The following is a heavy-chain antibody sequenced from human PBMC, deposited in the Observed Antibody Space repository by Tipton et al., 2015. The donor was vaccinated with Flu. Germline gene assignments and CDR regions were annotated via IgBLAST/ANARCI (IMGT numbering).Heavy chain of an antibody. CDR2: IYYSGST. Sequence: TLSLTCTVSGGSISSSSYYWGWIRQPPGKGLEWIGSIYYSGSTYYNPSLKSRVTISVDTSKNQFSLKLSSVTAADTAVYYCARGLYGSGSYYSYYYYYMDVWGKGTTVTVSS. V-gene: IGHV4-39*01. J-gene: IGHJ6*03. CDR1: GGSISSSSYY. CDR3: ARGLYGSGSYYSYYYYYMDV. D-gene: IGHD3-10*01.